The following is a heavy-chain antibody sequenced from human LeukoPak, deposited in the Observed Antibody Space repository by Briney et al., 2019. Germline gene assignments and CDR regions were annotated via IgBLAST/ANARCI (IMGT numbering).Heavy chain of an antibody. D-gene: IGHD3-3*01. CDR3: AREGIFGGVFADAFDI. V-gene: IGHV4-34*01. CDR1: GGSLSGYY. Sequence: SETLSLTCAVYGGSLSGYYWSWIRQPPRKGLAWIGEINHSGSTNYNPSLKSHVTISVDTSKNQFALKLSSVAAADTAVYYCAREGIFGGVFADAFDIWGQGTRVTVPS. J-gene: IGHJ3*02. CDR2: INHSGST.